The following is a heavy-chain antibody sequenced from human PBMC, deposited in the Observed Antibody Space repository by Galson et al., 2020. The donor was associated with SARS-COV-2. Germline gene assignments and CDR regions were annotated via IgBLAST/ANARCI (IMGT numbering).Heavy chain of an antibody. CDR1: GGPISSYY. CDR2: IHYSGRT. D-gene: IGHD2-2*01. J-gene: IGHJ3*02. V-gene: IGHV4-59*08. Sequence: SETLSLNCTVPGGPISSYYWSWTRQPPGNGLEWIGYIHYSGRTNYNPPLKSRVTITVDTSKNQFSLKLSSVPAADTAVYYCARRGLGYCSSTSCLADAFDIWGQGTMVTVSS. CDR3: ARRGLGYCSSTSCLADAFDI.